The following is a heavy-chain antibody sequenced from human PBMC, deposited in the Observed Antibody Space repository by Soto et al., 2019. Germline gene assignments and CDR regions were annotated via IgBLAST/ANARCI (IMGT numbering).Heavy chain of an antibody. Sequence: GESLKISCEGSGYRFTSYWIGWVRQMPGKGLEWMGIIYPGDSDTRYSPSFQGQVTISADKSISTAYLQWSSLKASDTAMYYCARGPSSTIFGVVIGFDYWGQGTLVTVSS. CDR2: IYPGDSDT. CDR3: ARGPSSTIFGVVIGFDY. J-gene: IGHJ4*02. V-gene: IGHV5-51*01. D-gene: IGHD3-3*01. CDR1: GYRFTSYW.